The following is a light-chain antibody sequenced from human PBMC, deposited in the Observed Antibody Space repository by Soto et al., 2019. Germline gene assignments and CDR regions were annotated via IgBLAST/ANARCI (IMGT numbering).Light chain of an antibody. CDR3: QQVKSYPLT. J-gene: IGKJ4*01. CDR2: GAS. Sequence: QVPLPPSCVSASVGHRVTITCRASQDITTSLAWYQQKPGKAPKLLIYGASSLQSGVPSRFSGSGSGTDFTLTISSLQPEDFATYYCQQVKSYPLTFGGGTKVDIK. CDR1: QDITTS. V-gene: IGKV1-12*01.